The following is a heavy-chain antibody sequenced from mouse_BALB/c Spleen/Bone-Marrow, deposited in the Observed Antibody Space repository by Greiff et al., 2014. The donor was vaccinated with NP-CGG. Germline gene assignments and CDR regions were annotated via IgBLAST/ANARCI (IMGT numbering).Heavy chain of an antibody. V-gene: IGHV14-3*02. D-gene: IGHD1-1*01. CDR3: ASYYYGSSSFAY. CDR2: IDPANGNT. CDR1: GFNIKDTY. J-gene: IGHJ3*01. Sequence: EVKLVKSGAELVKPGASVKLSCTASGFNIKDTYMHWVKQRPEQGLEWIGRIDPANGNTKYDPKFQGKATITADTSSNTAYLQLSSLTSEDSAVYYCASYYYGSSSFAYWGQGTLVTVSA.